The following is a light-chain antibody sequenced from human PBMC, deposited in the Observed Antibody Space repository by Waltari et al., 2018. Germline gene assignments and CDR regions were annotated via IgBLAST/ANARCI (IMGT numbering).Light chain of an antibody. CDR3: QSYDSSLSAWV. V-gene: IGLV1-40*01. Sequence: QSVLTQPPSVSGAPGQRVTISCTGSNSNIEAGYAVHWYQQLPDTAPKLLIYDNSNRPSGVPDRFSGSKSGTSASLAITGLQPEDEADYYCQSYDSSLSAWVFGGGTKLTVL. CDR2: DNS. J-gene: IGLJ3*02. CDR1: NSNIEAGYA.